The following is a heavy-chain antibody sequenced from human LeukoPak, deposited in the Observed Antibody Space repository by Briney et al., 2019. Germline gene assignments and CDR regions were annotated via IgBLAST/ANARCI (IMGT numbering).Heavy chain of an antibody. V-gene: IGHV1-69*13. CDR1: GGTFSSYA. J-gene: IGHJ4*02. CDR3: ARAQMGRWLAFDY. D-gene: IGHD5-24*01. CDR2: IIPIFGTA. Sequence: SVKVSCKASGGTFSSYAISWVRQAPGQGLEWMGGIIPIFGTANYAQKFQDRVTITADESTSTAYMELSSLRSEDTAVYYCARAQMGRWLAFDYWGQGTLVTVSS.